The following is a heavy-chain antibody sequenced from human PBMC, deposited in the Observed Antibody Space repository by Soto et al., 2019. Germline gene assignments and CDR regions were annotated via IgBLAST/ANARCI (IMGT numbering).Heavy chain of an antibody. J-gene: IGHJ6*03. D-gene: IGHD3-3*01. CDR3: ASSLYGDYDFWSGYRYYMDV. V-gene: IGHV1-24*01. Sequence: ASVKVSCKVSGYTLTELSMHWVRQAPGKGLEWMGGFDPEDGETIYAQKFQGRVTMTEDTSTDTAYMELSSLRSEDTAVYYCASSLYGDYDFWSGYRYYMDVWGKGTTVTVSS. CDR1: GYTLTELS. CDR2: FDPEDGET.